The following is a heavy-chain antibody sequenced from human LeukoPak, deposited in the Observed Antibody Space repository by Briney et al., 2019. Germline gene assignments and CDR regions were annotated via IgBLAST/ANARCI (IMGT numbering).Heavy chain of an antibody. CDR3: AGRYYYDAFDI. J-gene: IGHJ3*02. CDR1: GFTFSSYG. D-gene: IGHD3-10*01. Sequence: GGSLRLSFAATGFTFSSYGMSWVRQAPGKGLEWVSVIYSGGSTYYADSVKGRFTISRDNSKNTLYLQMNSLRAEDTAVYYCAGRYYYDAFDIWGQGTMVTVSS. V-gene: IGHV3-53*01. CDR2: IYSGGST.